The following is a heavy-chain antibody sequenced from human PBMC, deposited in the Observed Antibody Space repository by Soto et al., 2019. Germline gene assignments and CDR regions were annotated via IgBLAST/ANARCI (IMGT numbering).Heavy chain of an antibody. CDR1: GFTVSGSF. D-gene: IGHD3-10*01. Sequence: GSLRLSCAASGFTVSGSFMSWVRQAQGKGLEWVSVIYSVGTTYYADSVEGRFTVSRDNSKNTLYLQMNSLRAEDTAVYYCARVLFSLSRGVRYAMDLWGQGTTVTVSS. CDR2: IYSVGTT. V-gene: IGHV3-53*01. J-gene: IGHJ6*02. CDR3: ARVLFSLSRGVRYAMDL.